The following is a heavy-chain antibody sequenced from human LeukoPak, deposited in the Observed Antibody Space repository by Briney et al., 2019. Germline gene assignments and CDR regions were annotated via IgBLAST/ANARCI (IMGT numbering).Heavy chain of an antibody. CDR2: IYYSGST. D-gene: IGHD2-15*01. CDR1: GGSISSGGYY. Sequence: SETLSLTCTVSGGSISSGGYYWSWIRQHPGKGLEWIGYIYYSGSTYYNPSLKSRVTISVDTSKNQFSLKLSSVTAADTAVYYCARLADCSGGSCSDYYGMDVWGQGTTVTVSS. V-gene: IGHV4-31*03. J-gene: IGHJ6*02. CDR3: ARLADCSGGSCSDYYGMDV.